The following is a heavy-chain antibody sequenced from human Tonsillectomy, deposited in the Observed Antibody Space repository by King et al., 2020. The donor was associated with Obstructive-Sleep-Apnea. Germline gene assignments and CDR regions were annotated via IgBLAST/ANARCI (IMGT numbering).Heavy chain of an antibody. CDR3: ARGRDYGMDV. V-gene: IGHV3-30-3*01. Sequence: VQLVESGGGVVQPGRSLRLSCAGSGFIFSSDALDWVRQAPGKGLEWVAFISNGGNNKNYADSVKGRFSISRDNSNNTLYLQMNSLRAEDTAVYYCARGRDYGMDVWGQGTTVTVSS. CDR1: GFIFSSDA. J-gene: IGHJ6*02. CDR2: ISNGGNNK.